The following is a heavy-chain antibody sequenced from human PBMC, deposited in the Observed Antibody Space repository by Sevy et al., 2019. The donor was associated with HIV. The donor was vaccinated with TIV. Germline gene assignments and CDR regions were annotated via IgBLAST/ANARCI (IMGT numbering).Heavy chain of an antibody. J-gene: IGHJ4*02. D-gene: IGHD6-13*01. Sequence: GGSLRLSCVASGFTFSDHYMEWVRQAPGKGLEWVGRTRNKADGYTTEYAASVKGRFTISRVKSKNSLYVQMNSLKAEDTAVYYCATHAGIAAAGRVFDYWGQGTLVTVSS. CDR3: ATHAGIAAAGRVFDY. CDR1: GFTFSDHY. CDR2: TRNKADGYTT. V-gene: IGHV3-72*01.